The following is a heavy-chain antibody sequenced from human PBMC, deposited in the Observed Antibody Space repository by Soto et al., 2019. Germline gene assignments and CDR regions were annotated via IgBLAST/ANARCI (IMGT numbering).Heavy chain of an antibody. V-gene: IGHV3-11*06. CDR1: GFKVSDYY. J-gene: IGHJ4*02. CDR2: SSNSGTYT. CDR3: ARSGDNYNALDY. D-gene: IGHD3-10*01. Sequence: GGSLRLSCAASGFKVSDYYMSWIRQAPGKGLEWLSYSSNSGTYTRYADSVKGRFSISRDNAKNSLFLQINSLRGEDSATYYCARSGDNYNALDYWGQGT.